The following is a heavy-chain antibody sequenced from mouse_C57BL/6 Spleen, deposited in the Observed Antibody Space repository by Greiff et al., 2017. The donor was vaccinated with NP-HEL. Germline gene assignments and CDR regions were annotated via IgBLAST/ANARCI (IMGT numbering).Heavy chain of an antibody. V-gene: IGHV1-4*01. D-gene: IGHD1-1*01. CDR1: GYTFTSYT. CDR3: ARSDYYGSKYFDV. Sequence: VKLMESGAELARPGASVKMSCKASGYTFTSYTMHWVKQRPGQGLEWIGYINPSSGYTKYNQKFKDKATLTVDTSSSTAYMQLSSLTSEDSAVYYCARSDYYGSKYFDVWGTGTTVTVAS. CDR2: INPSSGYT. J-gene: IGHJ1*03.